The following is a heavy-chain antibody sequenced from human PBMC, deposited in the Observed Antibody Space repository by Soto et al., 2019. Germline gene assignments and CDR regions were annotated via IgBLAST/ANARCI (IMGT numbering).Heavy chain of an antibody. CDR2: VSTNGAT. CDR3: ARADYEILTGSYAMDV. V-gene: IGHV4-4*07. J-gene: IGHJ6*02. CDR1: DDFISSYY. D-gene: IGHD3-9*01. Sequence: SETLSLTCTVSDDFISSYYWNWIRQPAGKGLEWIGRVSTNGATNYNPSLESRVTMSVDTSKNQFSLKLTSVTAADTAVYLCARADYEILTGSYAMDVWGQGTTDTVSS.